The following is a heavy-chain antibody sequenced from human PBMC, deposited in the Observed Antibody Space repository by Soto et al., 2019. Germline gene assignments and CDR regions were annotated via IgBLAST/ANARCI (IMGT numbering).Heavy chain of an antibody. CDR3: SSSSSPLGFDF. CDR1: GGTFSSYV. D-gene: IGHD6-19*01. J-gene: IGHJ4*02. V-gene: IGHV1-69*01. CDR2: IIPMFEKT. Sequence: QVQLVQSGAEEKKPGSSVKVSCKASGGTFSSYVISWVRQAPGQGLEWMGGIIPMFEKTTYAQRFQGRVTITADESTSTAYMELSSLRSEDTAFYFCSSSSSPLGFDFWGQGTLVTVSS.